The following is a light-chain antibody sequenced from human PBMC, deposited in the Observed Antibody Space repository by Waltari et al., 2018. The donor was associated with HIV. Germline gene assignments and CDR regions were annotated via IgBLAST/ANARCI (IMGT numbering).Light chain of an antibody. CDR1: SSNIGSNA. CDR2: NNN. CDR3: AAWDDSLNGVM. Sequence: QSLLTQPPSASGTPGQRVSISCSGSSSNIGSNAVNWYQQLPGTAPKLLIYNNNQRPAGVHDRFSGAKAVTSASLAISGLQSEDEAAYYCAAWDDSLNGVMFGGGTTLTVL. J-gene: IGLJ3*02. V-gene: IGLV1-44*01.